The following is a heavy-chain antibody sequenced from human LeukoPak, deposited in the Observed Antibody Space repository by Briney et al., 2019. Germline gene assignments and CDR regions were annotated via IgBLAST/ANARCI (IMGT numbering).Heavy chain of an antibody. J-gene: IGHJ6*02. D-gene: IGHD3-3*01. CDR2: IYHSGST. CDR3: CTMNYYYGMDV. Sequence: SETLSLTCAVSGGSISSSNRWSWVRQPPGKGLEWIGEIYHSGSTNYNPSLKSRVTISVDKSKNQFSLKLSSVTAADTAVYYCCTMNYYYGMDVWGQGTTVTVSS. CDR1: GGSISSSNR. V-gene: IGHV4-4*02.